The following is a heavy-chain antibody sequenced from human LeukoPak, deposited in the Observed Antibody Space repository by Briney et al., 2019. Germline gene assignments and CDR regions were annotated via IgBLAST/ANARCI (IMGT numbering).Heavy chain of an antibody. J-gene: IGHJ1*01. V-gene: IGHV4-59*01. Sequence: PSETLSLTCTVSGGSISSNYWNWIRQPPGKGLEWIGFIYFTGSTIYNPSLESRVTISVDTSKNQFSLRLTSVTAADTAVYYCARDYSDSSGYSPFQHWGQGTLVTVSS. CDR2: IYFTGST. CDR1: GGSISSNY. D-gene: IGHD3-22*01. CDR3: ARDYSDSSGYSPFQH.